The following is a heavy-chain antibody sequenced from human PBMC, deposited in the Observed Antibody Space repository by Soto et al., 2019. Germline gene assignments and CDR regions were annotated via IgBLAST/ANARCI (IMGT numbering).Heavy chain of an antibody. Sequence: QVQLVESGGGVVQPGRSLRLSCAASGFTFSSYGMHWVRQAPGKGLEWVAVISYDGSNKYYADSVKGRFTISRDNSKNTLDLQMNSLRAEDTAVYYCAKDSTIFGVVIMGFPDYWGQGTLVTVAS. V-gene: IGHV3-30*18. D-gene: IGHD3-3*01. J-gene: IGHJ4*02. CDR1: GFTFSSYG. CDR2: ISYDGSNK. CDR3: AKDSTIFGVVIMGFPDY.